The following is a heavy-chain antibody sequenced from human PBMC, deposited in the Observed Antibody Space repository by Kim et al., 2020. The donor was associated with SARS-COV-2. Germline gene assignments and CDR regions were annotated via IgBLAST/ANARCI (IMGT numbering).Heavy chain of an antibody. CDR3: ARDPHCSSTSCYYYYYGMDV. D-gene: IGHD2-2*01. V-gene: IGHV3-11*05. J-gene: IGHJ6*02. CDR1: GFTFSDYY. CDR2: ISSSSSYT. Sequence: GGSLRLSCAASGFTFSDYYMSWIRQAPGKGLEWVSYISSSSSYTNYADSVKGRFTISRDNAKNSLYLQMNSLRAEDTAVYYCARDPHCSSTSCYYYYYGMDVWGQGTTVTVSS.